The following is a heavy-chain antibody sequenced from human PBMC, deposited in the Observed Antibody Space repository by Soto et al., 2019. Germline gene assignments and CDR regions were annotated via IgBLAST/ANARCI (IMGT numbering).Heavy chain of an antibody. CDR2: IKSKTDGGTT. V-gene: IGHV3-15*07. J-gene: IGHJ6*02. D-gene: IGHD2-2*01. CDR3: TTENDIVVVPAALPGHYYYGMDV. Sequence: GGSLRLSCAASGFTFSNAWMNWVRQAPGKGLEWVGRIKSKTDGGTTDYAAPVKGRFTISRDDSKNTLYLQMNSLKTEDTAVYYCTTENDIVVVPAALPGHYYYGMDVWGQGTTVTVSS. CDR1: GFTFSNAW.